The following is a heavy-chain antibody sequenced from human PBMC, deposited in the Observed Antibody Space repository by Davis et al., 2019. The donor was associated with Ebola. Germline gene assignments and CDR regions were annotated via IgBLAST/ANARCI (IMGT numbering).Heavy chain of an antibody. CDR2: INPNSGGT. Sequence: ASVKVSCKASGYTFTGYYMHWVRQVPGQGLEWMGWINPNSGGTNYAQKFQGWVTMTRDTSISTAYMELSSLRSEDTAVYYCARGPFYYDFWSGYFKTYYYYYGMDVWGQGTTVTVSS. V-gene: IGHV1-2*04. CDR3: ARGPFYYDFWSGYFKTYYYYYGMDV. CDR1: GYTFTGYY. D-gene: IGHD3-3*01. J-gene: IGHJ6*02.